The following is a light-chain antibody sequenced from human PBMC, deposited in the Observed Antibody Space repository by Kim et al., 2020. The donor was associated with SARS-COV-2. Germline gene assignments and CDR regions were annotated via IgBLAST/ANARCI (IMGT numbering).Light chain of an antibody. J-gene: IGLJ2*01. V-gene: IGLV2-8*01. CDR2: EGI. Sequence: GQCVTISCTRTSMDVGGYDYVSWYRQHPGKAPKIVLYEGIKRPSGVPDRFSGSKSGNTASLTVSGLQAEDEADYYCASYAGSNNLVFGGGTKLSVL. CDR1: SMDVGGYDY. CDR3: ASYAGSNNLV.